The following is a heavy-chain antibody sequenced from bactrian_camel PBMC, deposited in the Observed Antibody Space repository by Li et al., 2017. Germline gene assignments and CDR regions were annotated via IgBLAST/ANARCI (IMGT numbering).Heavy chain of an antibody. V-gene: IGHV3-2*01. J-gene: IGHJ7*01. CDR2: IANPGGT. Sequence: HVQLVESGGGSVQAGGSLRLSCSTSGFIASRSCMGWFRQAPGKEHEAVAIIANPGGTTYADSVKGRFTIARDNAKNTLYLQMDDLKPEDTATYYCAATDRMTAGQALGAPDYLDSWGKGTQVTVS. D-gene: IGHD3*01. CDR1: GFIASRSC.